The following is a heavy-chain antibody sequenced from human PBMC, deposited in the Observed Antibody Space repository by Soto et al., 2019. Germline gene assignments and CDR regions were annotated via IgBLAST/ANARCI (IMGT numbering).Heavy chain of an antibody. Sequence: ASVKVSCKASGYTFTGYYIHWVRQAPGQGLEWMGWINPNSGGTNYAQKFQGWVTMTRDTSISTAYMELSRLRSDDTAVYYCASVAGYGYGMDVWGQGTTVTVSS. V-gene: IGHV1-2*04. D-gene: IGHD1-1*01. CDR1: GYTFTGYY. J-gene: IGHJ6*02. CDR3: ASVAGYGYGMDV. CDR2: INPNSGGT.